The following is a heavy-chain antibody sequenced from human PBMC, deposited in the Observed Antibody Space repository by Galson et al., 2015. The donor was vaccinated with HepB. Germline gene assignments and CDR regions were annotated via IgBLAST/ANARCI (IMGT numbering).Heavy chain of an antibody. V-gene: IGHV3-64D*06. CDR1: GFTFSSYA. J-gene: IGHJ4*02. D-gene: IGHD2-15*01. CDR2: ISSNGGST. CDR3: VKLGCSGGSCYRTQYYFDY. Sequence: SLRLSCAASGFTFSSYAMHWVRQAPGKGLEYVSAISSNGGSTYYADSVKGRFTISRDNSKNTLYLQMSSLRAEDTAVYYCVKLGCSGGSCYRTQYYFDYWGQGTLVTVSS.